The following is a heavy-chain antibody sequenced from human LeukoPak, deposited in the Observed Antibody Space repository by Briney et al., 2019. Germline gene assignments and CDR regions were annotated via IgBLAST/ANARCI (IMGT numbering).Heavy chain of an antibody. CDR3: ASITMVRGAPTL. D-gene: IGHD3-10*01. V-gene: IGHV3-7*03. CDR1: GFTFSSNK. J-gene: IGHJ4*02. Sequence: PGGSLRLSCAASGFTFSSNKMHWVRQAPGKGLEWVANIKQDGSEKYYVDSVKGRFTISRDNAKNSLYLQMNSLRAEDTAVYYCASITMVRGAPTLWGQGTLVTVSS. CDR2: IKQDGSEK.